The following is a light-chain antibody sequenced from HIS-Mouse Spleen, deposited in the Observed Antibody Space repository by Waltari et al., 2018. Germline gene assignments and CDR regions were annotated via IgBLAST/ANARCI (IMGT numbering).Light chain of an antibody. V-gene: IGLV2-23*01. CDR1: SSDVGSYNL. J-gene: IGLJ3*02. CDR3: CSYAGSSTWV. CDR2: EGS. Sequence: QSALTQPASVSGSPGQSITISCTGTSSDVGSYNLVSWYQQHPGKAPKLMMYEGSKRPSGVSKRFSGSKSGNTASLTISGLQAEDEADDYCCSYAGSSTWVFGGGTKLTVL.